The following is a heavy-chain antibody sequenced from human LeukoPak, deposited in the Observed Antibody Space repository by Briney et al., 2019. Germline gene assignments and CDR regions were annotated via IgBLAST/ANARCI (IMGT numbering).Heavy chain of an antibody. Sequence: GGSLRLSCAASGFTVSSNYMSWVRQAPGKGLEWVSVIYSGGSTYYADSVKGRFTISRDNSKNTLYLQMNSLRAEDTAVYYCARAQVRGVYYYYGMDVWGQGTTVTVSS. CDR1: GFTVSSNY. J-gene: IGHJ6*02. D-gene: IGHD3-10*01. CDR2: IYSGGST. V-gene: IGHV3-53*01. CDR3: ARAQVRGVYYYYGMDV.